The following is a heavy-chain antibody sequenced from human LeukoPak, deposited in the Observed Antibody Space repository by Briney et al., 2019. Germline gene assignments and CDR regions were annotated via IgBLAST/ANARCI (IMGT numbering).Heavy chain of an antibody. D-gene: IGHD3-10*01. CDR3: AKGSF. Sequence: TGGSLRLSCAASGFTFSTSAMSWVRQAPGKGLEWVSGISESGGSTYYADSVKGRFTSSRDNSKNTLYLQMNNLRAEDTAAYYCAKGSFWGQGTLATVSS. CDR2: ISESGGST. CDR1: GFTFSTSA. V-gene: IGHV3-23*01. J-gene: IGHJ4*02.